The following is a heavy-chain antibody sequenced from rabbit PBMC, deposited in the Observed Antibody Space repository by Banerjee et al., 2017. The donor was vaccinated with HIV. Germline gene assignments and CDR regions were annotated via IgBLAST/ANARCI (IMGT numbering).Heavy chain of an antibody. D-gene: IGHD1-1*01. CDR1: GFDFSNYG. V-gene: IGHV1S47*01. CDR2: IDPVFGNT. Sequence: QEQLVESGGGLVQPGGSLKLSCKASGFDFSNYGVSWVRQAPGKGLEWIGYIDPVFGNTVYASWVNGRFTISSHNAQNTLYLQLNSLTAADTATYFCVREYVRKSGDYYHFNLWGPGTLVTVS. J-gene: IGHJ4*01. CDR3: VREYVRKSGDYYHFNL.